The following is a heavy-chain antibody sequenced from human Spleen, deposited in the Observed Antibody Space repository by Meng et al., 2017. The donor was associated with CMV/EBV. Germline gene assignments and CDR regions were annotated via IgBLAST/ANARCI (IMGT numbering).Heavy chain of an antibody. CDR2: IHHGGST. CDR3: ARDSSGWYDGFFDS. J-gene: IGHJ4*02. CDR1: GASFSPYG. Sequence: VSGASFSPYGWSLIRQSPGKGLEWIGKIHHGGSTFYNPSLKSRVTISLDMSKNQFSLRLTSVTAADTAVYYCARDSSGWYDGFFDSWGQGTLVTVSS. D-gene: IGHD6-19*01. V-gene: IGHV4-34*01.